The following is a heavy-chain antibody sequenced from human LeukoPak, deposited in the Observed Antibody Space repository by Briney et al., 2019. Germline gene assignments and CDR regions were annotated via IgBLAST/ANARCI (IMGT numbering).Heavy chain of an antibody. J-gene: IGHJ4*02. CDR1: GFTFSSYS. Sequence: PGGSLRLSCAASGFTFSSYSMNWVRQAPGKGLEWVSSISSSSSYIYYADSVKGRFTISRDNAKNSLYLQMNSLRAEDTAVYYCAREYYYDSSGYYHYYFDYWGQGTLVTVSS. CDR2: ISSSSSYI. V-gene: IGHV3-21*01. CDR3: AREYYYDSSGYYHYYFDY. D-gene: IGHD3-22*01.